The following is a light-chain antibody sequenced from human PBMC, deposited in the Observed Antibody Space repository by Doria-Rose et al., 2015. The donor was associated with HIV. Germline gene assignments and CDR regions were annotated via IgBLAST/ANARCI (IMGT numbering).Light chain of an antibody. Sequence: TQSPGTLSLSPGERATLYCRASQSFSSTYLAWYQRKPGQAPSLLIYDGSTRATGIPDRFSASGSGTDFTLTINRPEPEDFALYYCHQYGTSWTFGQGTKVEI. CDR1: QSFSSTY. CDR3: HQYGTSWT. V-gene: IGKV3-20*01. CDR2: DGS. J-gene: IGKJ1*01.